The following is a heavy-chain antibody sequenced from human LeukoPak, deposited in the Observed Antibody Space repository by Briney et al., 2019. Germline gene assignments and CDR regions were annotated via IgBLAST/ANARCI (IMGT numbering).Heavy chain of an antibody. Sequence: ASVKVSCKASGYTFTSYGISWVRQAPGQGLEWMGWISSYNGNTNYAQKLQGRATMTTDTSTSTAYMELRSLRSDDTAVYYCARGSFPSDDILTGPFDNWGQGTLVTVSS. D-gene: IGHD3-9*01. J-gene: IGHJ4*02. CDR2: ISSYNGNT. CDR1: GYTFTSYG. CDR3: ARGSFPSDDILTGPFDN. V-gene: IGHV1-18*01.